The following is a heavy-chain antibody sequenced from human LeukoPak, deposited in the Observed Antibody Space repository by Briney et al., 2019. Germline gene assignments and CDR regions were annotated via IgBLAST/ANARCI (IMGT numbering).Heavy chain of an antibody. V-gene: IGHV4-59*01. D-gene: IGHD1-26*01. CDR2: IYYSGST. CDR3: ARDGSYPFDY. Sequence: PSETLXLTCTVSGGSISSYYWSWIRQPPGKGLEWIGYIYYSGSTNYNPSLKSRVTISVDTSKNQFSLKLSSVTAADTAVYYCARDGSYPFDYWGQGTLVTVSS. CDR1: GGSISSYY. J-gene: IGHJ4*02.